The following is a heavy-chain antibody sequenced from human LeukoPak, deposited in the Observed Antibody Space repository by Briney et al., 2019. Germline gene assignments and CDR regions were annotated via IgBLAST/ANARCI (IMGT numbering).Heavy chain of an antibody. D-gene: IGHD3-22*01. CDR1: GFTVSSNY. CDR2: IYSGGST. CDR3: ARDYYDSSGAGSL. J-gene: IGHJ4*02. Sequence: GGSLRLSCAASGFTVSSNYMSWVRQAPGKGLEWVSVIYSGGSTYYADSVKARFTISRDNSKNTLYLQMNSLRAEDTAVYYCARDYYDSSGAGSLWGQGTLVTVSS. V-gene: IGHV3-66*02.